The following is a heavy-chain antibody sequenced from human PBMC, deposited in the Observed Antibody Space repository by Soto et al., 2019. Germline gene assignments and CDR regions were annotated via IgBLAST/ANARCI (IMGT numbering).Heavy chain of an antibody. Sequence: QVQLQESGPGLVKPSQTLSLTCTVSGGSISSGGYYWSWIRQHPGKGLEWIGYIYYSGSTYYNPSLKSRVIISVDTSKNQFSLKQSSVTAADTAVYYCARVGRIAAAVPFDYWGQGTLVTVSS. CDR3: ARVGRIAAAVPFDY. CDR2: IYYSGST. D-gene: IGHD6-13*01. J-gene: IGHJ4*02. CDR1: GGSISSGGYY. V-gene: IGHV4-31*03.